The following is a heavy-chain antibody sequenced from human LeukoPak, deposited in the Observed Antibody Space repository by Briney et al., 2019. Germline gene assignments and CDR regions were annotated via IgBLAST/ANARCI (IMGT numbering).Heavy chain of an antibody. Sequence: GGSLRLSCAASGLTFSSYGMSWVRQAPGRGLEWVSAISTTGGTTYYADSVRGRFTISRDNSKNTLYLQMNSLRAEDTAVYYCARDLDSSTWYRGFDYWGQGTLVTVSS. J-gene: IGHJ4*02. CDR3: ARDLDSSTWYRGFDY. CDR2: ISTTGGTT. V-gene: IGHV3-23*01. CDR1: GLTFSSYG. D-gene: IGHD6-13*01.